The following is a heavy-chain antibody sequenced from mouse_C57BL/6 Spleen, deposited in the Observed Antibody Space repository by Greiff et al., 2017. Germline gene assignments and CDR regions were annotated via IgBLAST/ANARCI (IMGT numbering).Heavy chain of an antibody. V-gene: IGHV1-7*01. D-gene: IGHD1-1*01. CDR1: GYTFTSYW. J-gene: IGHJ1*03. Sequence: QVQLQQSGAELAKPGASVKLSCKASGYTFTSYWMHWVKQRPGQGLEWIGDINPSSGYTKYNQKFKDKATLTADKSSSTAYMQLSSLTYEDSAVYYCAITTVVSRYFDDWGTGTTVTVSS. CDR2: INPSSGYT. CDR3: AITTVVSRYFDD.